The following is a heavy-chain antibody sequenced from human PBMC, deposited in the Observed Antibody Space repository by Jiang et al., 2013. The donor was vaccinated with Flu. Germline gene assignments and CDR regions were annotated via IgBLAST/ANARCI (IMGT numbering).Heavy chain of an antibody. J-gene: IGHJ5*02. CDR2: VYSSGST. D-gene: IGHD3-9*01. V-gene: IGHV4-61*02. CDR1: GASISSVYYH. Sequence: SGSGLVKPSQTLSLTCTVSGASISSVYYHWTWIRRPAGKGLEYIGRVYSSGSTNYNPSLKSRVTISIDTSKNQVSLTLTSVTAADTAVYHCARVTGSKVGPSEDWFDPWGREPWSSSPQ. CDR3: ARVTGSKVGPSEDWFDP.